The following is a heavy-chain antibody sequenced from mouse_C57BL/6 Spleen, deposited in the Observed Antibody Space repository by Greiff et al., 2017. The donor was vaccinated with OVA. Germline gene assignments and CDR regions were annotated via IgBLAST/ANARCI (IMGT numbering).Heavy chain of an antibody. CDR1: GYAFSSYW. Sequence: VQLQQSGAELVKPGASVKISCKASGYAFSSYWMNWVKQRPGKGLAWIGQIYPGDGDTNYNGKFKGKATLTADKSSSTAYMQLSSLTSEDSAVYFCARSYDKTPPWFAYWGQGTLVTVSA. J-gene: IGHJ3*01. V-gene: IGHV1-80*01. D-gene: IGHD2-3*01. CDR3: ARSYDKTPPWFAY. CDR2: IYPGDGDT.